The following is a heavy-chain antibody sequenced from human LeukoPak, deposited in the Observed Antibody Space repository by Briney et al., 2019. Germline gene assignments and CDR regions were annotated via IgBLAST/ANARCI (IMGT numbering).Heavy chain of an antibody. CDR1: GFTFRTYG. CDR3: ARELVSLGAGYFDL. CDR2: ITGSSTWT. V-gene: IGHV3-23*01. Sequence: GGSLRLSCEASGFTFRTYGMTWVRQAPGKGLEWVSGITGSSTWTYYADSVRGRFTISRDNSKNTLHLQMNNLTADDTAIYYCARELVSLGAGYFDLWGRGTLVTVSS. J-gene: IGHJ2*01. D-gene: IGHD3-16*01.